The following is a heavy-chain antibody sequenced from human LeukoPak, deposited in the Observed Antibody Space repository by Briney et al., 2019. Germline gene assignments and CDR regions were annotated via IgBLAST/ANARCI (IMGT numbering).Heavy chain of an antibody. CDR1: GYTFTSCY. CDR3: ARADRWAPPQYYFDY. V-gene: IGHV1-46*03. J-gene: IGHJ4*02. CDR2: INPSGGST. Sequence: ASVKVSCKASGYTFTSCYMHWVRQAPGQGIEWMGIINPSGGSTSYAQKFQGRVTMTRDTSTSTVYMELSSLRSEDTAVYYCARADRWAPPQYYFDYWGQGTLVTVSS. D-gene: IGHD1-26*01.